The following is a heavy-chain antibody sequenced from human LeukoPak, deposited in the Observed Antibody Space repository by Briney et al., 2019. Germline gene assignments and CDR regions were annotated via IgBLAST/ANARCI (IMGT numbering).Heavy chain of an antibody. J-gene: IGHJ4*02. CDR1: GFTFSSFW. CDR3: ARWNYFGSGSYSPWTIFDY. Sequence: PGGSLRLSCAASGFTFSSFWMTWVRQAPGKGLEWVANIKQDGSDTHYVDSVKGRFTVSRDNAKNSLYLQMDSLRAEDTAVYYCARWNYFGSGSYSPWTIFDYWGQGSLVTVSS. CDR2: IKQDGSDT. V-gene: IGHV3-7*01. D-gene: IGHD3-10*01.